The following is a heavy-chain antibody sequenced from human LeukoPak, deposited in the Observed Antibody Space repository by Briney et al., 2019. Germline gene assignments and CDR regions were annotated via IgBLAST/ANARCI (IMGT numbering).Heavy chain of an antibody. Sequence: SETLSLTCAVYGGSFSDYYWSWIRQPPGKGLEWIGEINHSGSTNYNPSLKSRVTISVDTSKNQFSLKLSSVTAADTAVYYCARRTGIMVPDYWGQGTLVTVSS. D-gene: IGHD3-10*01. V-gene: IGHV4-34*01. CDR2: INHSGST. J-gene: IGHJ4*02. CDR1: GGSFSDYY. CDR3: ARRTGIMVPDY.